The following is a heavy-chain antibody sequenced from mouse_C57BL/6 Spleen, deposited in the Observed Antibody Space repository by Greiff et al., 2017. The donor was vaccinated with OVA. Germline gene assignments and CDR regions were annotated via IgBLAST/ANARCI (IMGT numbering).Heavy chain of an antibody. J-gene: IGHJ2*01. D-gene: IGHD3-3*01. V-gene: IGHV5-17*01. CDR1: GFTFSDYG. CDR2: ISGGSSTI. Sequence: DVMLVESGGGLVKPGGSLKLSCAASGFTFSDYGMHWVRQAPEKGLEWVTYISGGSSTIYYADTVKGRFTISRDNAKNTLFLQMTSLRSEDTAMYYCARGDWPYYFDYWGQGTTLTVSS. CDR3: ARGDWPYYFDY.